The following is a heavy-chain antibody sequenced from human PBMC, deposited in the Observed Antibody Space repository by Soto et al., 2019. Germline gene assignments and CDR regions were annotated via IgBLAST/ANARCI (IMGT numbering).Heavy chain of an antibody. CDR3: AKGGADSGYDYFDY. CDR1: GFTFDDYA. CDR2: ISWNSGSI. D-gene: IGHD5-12*01. V-gene: IGHV3-9*01. Sequence: DVQLVESGGGLVQPGRSLRLSCAASGFTFDDYAMHWVRHAPGKGLELVSGISWNSGSIAYPDAVMGRFTISRDNAKNSLYMQMNSLRAEDTALYYCAKGGADSGYDYFDYWGQGTLVTVSS. J-gene: IGHJ4*02.